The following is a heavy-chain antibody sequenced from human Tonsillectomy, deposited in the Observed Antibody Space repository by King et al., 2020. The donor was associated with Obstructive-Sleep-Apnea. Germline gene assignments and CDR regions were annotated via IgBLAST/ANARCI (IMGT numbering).Heavy chain of an antibody. J-gene: IGHJ4*02. CDR1: NFTFSSYG. V-gene: IGHV3-30*02. Sequence: VQLVESGGGVVQPGVSLRLSCAASNFTFSSYGMHWVRQAPGKGLEWVAFVRYDGSNEYYADSVKGRFTISRDNSKNTLYLQMNSLRVEDTAVYYCAKSSGVAAAGTYPFDYWGQGTLVTVSS. CDR3: AKSSGVAAAGTYPFDY. D-gene: IGHD6-13*01. CDR2: VRYDGSNE.